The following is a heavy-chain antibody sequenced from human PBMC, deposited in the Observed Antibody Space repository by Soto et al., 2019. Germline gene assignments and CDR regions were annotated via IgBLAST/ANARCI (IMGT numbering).Heavy chain of an antibody. CDR2: INSAGSTT. Sequence: EVQLVESGGGVVQPGASLRLSCAASGFTFSGYWMHWVRQAPGKGLVWVARINSAGSTTNCAGSVKGRFTISRDNAKNTLYLQTRTLTAEDTAVYYCARGADGYGTFDYGGQGILVTVAS. J-gene: IGHJ4*02. V-gene: IGHV3-74*01. CDR1: GFTFSGYW. D-gene: IGHD5-12*01. CDR3: ARGADGYGTFDY.